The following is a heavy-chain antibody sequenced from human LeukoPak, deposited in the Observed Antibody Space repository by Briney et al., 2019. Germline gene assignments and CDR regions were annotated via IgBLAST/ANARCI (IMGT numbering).Heavy chain of an antibody. D-gene: IGHD3-22*01. CDR1: GGTFSSYT. J-gene: IGHJ4*02. Sequence: SVKVSCKASGGTFSSYTISWVRQAPGQGLEWMGRIIPILGIANYAQKFQGRVTITADKSTGTAYMELSSLRSEDTAVYYCARGGVVVEGFFDYWGQGTLVTVSS. CDR2: IIPILGIA. V-gene: IGHV1-69*02. CDR3: ARGGVVVEGFFDY.